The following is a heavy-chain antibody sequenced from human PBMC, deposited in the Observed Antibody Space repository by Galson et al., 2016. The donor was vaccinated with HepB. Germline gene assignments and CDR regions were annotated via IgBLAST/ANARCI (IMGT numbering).Heavy chain of an antibody. CDR3: ARGLYCSRTTCYTAPFEY. Sequence: ETLSLTCTVSGGSITSTPYYWAWIRQPPGEGLEWIGYIYYSGSTTYNPSLKSRVSMSVDTSKNQFSLRLNSVTAADTAVYYCARGLYCSRTTCYTAPFEYWGQGAPVTVSS. J-gene: IGHJ4*02. D-gene: IGHD2-2*02. CDR2: IYYSGST. CDR1: GGSITSTPYY. V-gene: IGHV4-61*05.